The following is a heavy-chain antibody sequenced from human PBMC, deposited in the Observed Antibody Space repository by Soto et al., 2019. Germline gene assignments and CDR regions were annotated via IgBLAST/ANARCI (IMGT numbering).Heavy chain of an antibody. D-gene: IGHD2-15*01. V-gene: IGHV4-30-4*01. CDR3: ARGRYCLTGRCFPNWFDS. J-gene: IGHJ5*01. CDR1: GDSISTVDYF. Sequence: QVQLLESGPGLVKPSQTLSLTCSVPGDSISTVDYFWAWIRQPPGQALEYIGYIYKSATTYYNPSFESRVAISLDTSKSQFSLNVTSVTAADPAVYFCARGRYCLTGRCFPNWFDSWGQGTLVTVSS. CDR2: IYKSATT.